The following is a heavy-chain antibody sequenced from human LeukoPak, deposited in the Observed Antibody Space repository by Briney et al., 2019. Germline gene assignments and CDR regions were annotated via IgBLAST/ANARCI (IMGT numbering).Heavy chain of an antibody. Sequence: PGGSLRLSCAASGFTFSNAWMSWVRQAPGKGLEWVGRIKSKTDGGTTDYAAPVKGRFTISRDDPKNTLYLQMNSLKTEDTAVYYCTTGFRDGSGSYYNYFDYWGQGTLVTVSS. V-gene: IGHV3-15*01. D-gene: IGHD3-10*01. CDR2: IKSKTDGGTT. CDR1: GFTFSNAW. J-gene: IGHJ4*02. CDR3: TTGFRDGSGSYYNYFDY.